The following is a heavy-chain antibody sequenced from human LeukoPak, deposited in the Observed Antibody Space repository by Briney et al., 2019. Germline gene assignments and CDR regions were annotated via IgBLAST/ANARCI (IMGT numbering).Heavy chain of an antibody. CDR2: IYSSGNT. Sequence: SETLSLTCSLSGGSITNYYWSWLRQPPGKGLEWMARIYSSGNTDYNPSLKSRVTISLGTSNNQFSLRLTSVTTSDTAVYYCARTGEYSGPGPSWAFDIWGEGTMVTVSS. V-gene: IGHV4-4*09. CDR3: ARTGEYSGPGPSWAFDI. J-gene: IGHJ3*02. D-gene: IGHD3-16*01. CDR1: GGSITNYY.